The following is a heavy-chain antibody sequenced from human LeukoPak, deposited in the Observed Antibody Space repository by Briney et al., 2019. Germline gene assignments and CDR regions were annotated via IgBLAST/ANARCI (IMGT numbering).Heavy chain of an antibody. J-gene: IGHJ3*02. CDR1: GFTFSSYD. CDR2: IGTAGDT. D-gene: IGHD3-16*01. Sequence: GGSLRLSCAASGFTFSSYDMHWVRQATGKGLEWVSAIGTAGDTYYPGSVKGRFTISRENAKNSLYLQMNSLRAGDTAVYYCARAGGADDAFDIWGQGTMVTVSS. V-gene: IGHV3-13*01. CDR3: ARAGGADDAFDI.